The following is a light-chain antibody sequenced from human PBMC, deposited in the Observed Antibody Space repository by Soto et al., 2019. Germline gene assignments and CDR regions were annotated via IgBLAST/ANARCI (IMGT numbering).Light chain of an antibody. CDR1: QSISDP. J-gene: IGKJ1*01. CDR2: SAS. Sequence: EIRMTQSPSTLSVSPGGRATLSCRASQSISDPLAWYQQKPGQAPRLLIYSASRRATGFPGRFSGSGSGTDFTLTISSLQSEDLAVYYCQQYNNWPWTFGQGTKVDIK. CDR3: QQYNNWPWT. V-gene: IGKV3-15*01.